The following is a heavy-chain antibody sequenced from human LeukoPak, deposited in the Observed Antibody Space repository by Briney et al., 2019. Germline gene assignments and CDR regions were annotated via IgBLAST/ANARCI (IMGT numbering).Heavy chain of an antibody. V-gene: IGHV3-23*01. CDR1: GFTFSSYA. CDR3: AKDHGYSTATHFDC. CDR2: ISGSGGYT. D-gene: IGHD6-13*01. J-gene: IGHJ4*02. Sequence: PGGSLRLSCAASGFTFSSYAMSWVRQAPGKGLEWVSGISGSGGYTYYADSVKGRFTISRDNSKDTLYLQMTSLRAEDTAVYYCAKDHGYSTATHFDCWGQGTLVTVSS.